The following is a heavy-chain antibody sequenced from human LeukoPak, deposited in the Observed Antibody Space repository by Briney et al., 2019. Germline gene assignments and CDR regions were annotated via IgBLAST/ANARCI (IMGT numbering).Heavy chain of an antibody. J-gene: IGHJ6*02. CDR2: IYHSGST. CDR1: GGSISSGGYS. CDR3: ARGHSRVAGTYYYYGMDV. V-gene: IGHV4-30-2*01. D-gene: IGHD6-19*01. Sequence: PSETLSLTCAVSGGSISSGGYSWSWIRRPPGKGLEWIGYIYHSGSTYYNPSLKSRVTISVDRSKNQFSLKLSSVTAADTAVYYCARGHSRVAGTYYYYGMDVWGQGTTVTVSS.